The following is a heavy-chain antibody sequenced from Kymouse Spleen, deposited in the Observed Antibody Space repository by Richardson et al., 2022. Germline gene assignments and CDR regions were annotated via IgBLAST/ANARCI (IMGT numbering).Heavy chain of an antibody. CDR1: GFTFSSYD. CDR2: IGTAGDT. V-gene: IGHV3-13*01. D-gene: IGHD3-22*01. CDR3: ARGNYYDSSGLDY. J-gene: IGHJ4*02. Sequence: EVQLVESGGGLVQPGGSLRLSCAASGFTFSSYDMHWVRQATGKGLEWVSAIGTAGDTYYPGSVKGRFTISRENAKNSLYLQMNSLRAGDTAVYYCARGNYYDSSGLDYWGQGTLVTVSS.